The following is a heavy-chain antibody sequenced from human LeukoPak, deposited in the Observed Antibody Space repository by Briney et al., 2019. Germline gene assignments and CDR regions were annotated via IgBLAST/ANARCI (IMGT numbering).Heavy chain of an antibody. CDR1: GYTFTSYG. D-gene: IGHD6-13*01. CDR3: ARARGIAAARDNFDY. J-gene: IGHJ4*02. V-gene: IGHV1-18*01. CDR2: ISAYNGST. Sequence: ASVKVSCKASGYTFTSYGISWVRQAPGQGLEWMGWISAYNGSTNYAQKLQGRVTMTTDTSTSTAYTELRSLRSDDTAVYYCARARGIAAARDNFDYWGQGTLVTVSS.